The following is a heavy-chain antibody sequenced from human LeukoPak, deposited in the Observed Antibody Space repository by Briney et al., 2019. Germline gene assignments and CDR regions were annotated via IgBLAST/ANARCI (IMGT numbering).Heavy chain of an antibody. CDR2: IYTSGST. J-gene: IGHJ6*03. D-gene: IGHD6-6*01. CDR1: DDSISSGGYS. CDR3: ARGRPDYYYYYMDV. V-gene: IGHV4-61*02. Sequence: PSETLSLTCTVSDDSISSGGYSWSWIRQPPGKGLEWIGRIYTSGSTNYNPSLKSRVTISVDTSKNQFSLKLSSVTAADTAVYYCARGRPDYYYYYMDVWGKGTTVTISS.